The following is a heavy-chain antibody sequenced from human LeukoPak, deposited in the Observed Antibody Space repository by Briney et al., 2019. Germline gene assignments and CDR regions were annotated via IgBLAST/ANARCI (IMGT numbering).Heavy chain of an antibody. D-gene: IGHD6-13*01. V-gene: IGHV3-49*03. CDR2: IRSKAYGGTT. Sequence: GGSLRLSCTASGFTFGDYAMSWFRQAPGKGLEWVGFIRSKAYGGTTEYAASVKGRFTISRDDSKSIAYLQMNSLKTEDTAVYYCTRVSSWKGIDYWGQGTLVAVSS. CDR1: GFTFGDYA. CDR3: TRVSSWKGIDY. J-gene: IGHJ4*02.